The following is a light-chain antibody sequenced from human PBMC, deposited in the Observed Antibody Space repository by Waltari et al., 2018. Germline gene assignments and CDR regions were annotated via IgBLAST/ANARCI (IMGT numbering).Light chain of an antibody. Sequence: QSALTQPASVSGSPGQSITIPCTGTISDVGTYNLVPWYQQHPGKAPKLILYEDNKRPAGVSDRLSGSKSGNTASLTISGRQAEDEADYYCCTYVGRTTFHVTFGGGTKLTVL. J-gene: IGLJ2*01. V-gene: IGLV2-23*02. CDR3: CTYVGRTTFHVT. CDR2: EDN. CDR1: ISDVGTYNL.